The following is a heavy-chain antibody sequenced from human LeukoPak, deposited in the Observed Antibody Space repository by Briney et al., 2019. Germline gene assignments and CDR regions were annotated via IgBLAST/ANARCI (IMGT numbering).Heavy chain of an antibody. V-gene: IGHV4-59*13. D-gene: IGHD6-13*01. CDR2: IYSTGST. Sequence: SETLSLTCSVSGGFISGYYWTWIRQPPGKRLEWLGYIYSTGSTNYNPSLKSRIAISVDTSKNQFYLNLTSVSAADTAVYFCVRKIAAGSLTPWGQGTLVTVSS. CDR3: VRKIAAGSLTP. J-gene: IGHJ5*02. CDR1: GGFISGYY.